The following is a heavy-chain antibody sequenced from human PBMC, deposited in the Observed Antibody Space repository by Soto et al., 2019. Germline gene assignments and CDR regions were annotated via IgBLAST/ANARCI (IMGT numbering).Heavy chain of an antibody. CDR2: FYYTGST. J-gene: IGHJ4*02. V-gene: IGHV4-61*01. Sequence: QVQLQESGPGLVKPSETLSLTCTVSGGSVSSGNYYWSWIRQPPGKGLELIGYFYYTGSTNYNPSLKSPVSISIDASKNQFSLRLSSVTAADTAVYYCARSMYYSDGSNYSPFDYWGQGNLVTVCS. D-gene: IGHD3-22*01. CDR1: GGSVSSGNYY. CDR3: ARSMYYSDGSNYSPFDY.